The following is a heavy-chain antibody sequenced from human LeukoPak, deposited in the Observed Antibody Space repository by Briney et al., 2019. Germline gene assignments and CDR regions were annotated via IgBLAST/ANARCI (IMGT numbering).Heavy chain of an antibody. CDR2: SSGNGHNT. D-gene: IGHD6-19*01. CDR1: GLTFINFA. CDR3: AKGYSSGWYEFDS. V-gene: IGHV3-23*01. Sequence: GGSLRLSCAASGLTFINFAMSWVRQAPGKGLDWVSTSSGNGHNTYYADSVKGRFTISRDTSKNTLYLQMNSLRADDTAVYYCAKGYSSGWYEFDSWGQGTLVTVAS. J-gene: IGHJ4*02.